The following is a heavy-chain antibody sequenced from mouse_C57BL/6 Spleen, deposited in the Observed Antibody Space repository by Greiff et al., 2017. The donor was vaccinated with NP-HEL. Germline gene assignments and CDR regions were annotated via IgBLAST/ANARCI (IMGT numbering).Heavy chain of an antibody. CDR1: GYTFTSYW. D-gene: IGHD4-1*01. V-gene: IGHV1-64*01. CDR3: ARGAGTWDYAMDY. CDR2: IHPNSGST. J-gene: IGHJ4*01. Sequence: QVQLKQPGAELVKPGASVKLSCKASGYTFTSYWMHWVKQRPGQGLEWIGMIHPNSGSTNYNEKFKSKATLTVDKSSSTAYMQLSSLTSEDSAVYYCARGAGTWDYAMDYWGQGTSVTVSS.